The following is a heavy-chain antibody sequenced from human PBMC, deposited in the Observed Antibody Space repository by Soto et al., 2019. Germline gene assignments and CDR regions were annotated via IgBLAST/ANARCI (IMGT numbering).Heavy chain of an antibody. J-gene: IGHJ6*02. V-gene: IGHV1-69*06. CDR3: ARGETYCSSTSCYVVRMDV. D-gene: IGHD2-2*01. CDR1: GGTFSSYA. CDR2: IIPIFGTA. Sequence: SVKVSCKASGGTFSSYAISWVRQGPGQGLEWMGGIIPIFGTANYAQKFQGRVTITADKSTSTAYMELSSLRSEDTAVYYCARGETYCSSTSCYVVRMDVWGQATTVTSP.